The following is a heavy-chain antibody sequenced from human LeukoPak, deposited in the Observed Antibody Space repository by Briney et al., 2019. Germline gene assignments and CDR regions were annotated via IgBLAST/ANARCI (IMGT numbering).Heavy chain of an antibody. D-gene: IGHD2-15*01. V-gene: IGHV4-4*02. CDR1: GDSFSSNYW. CDR3: ARDRGGLTYGKDI. Sequence: SETLSLTCAVSGDSFSSNYWWNWVRQSPGKGLEWIGEIYHSGITNYNPSLKSRVSISLDKSKNQLSLKVNSVTAADTAVYYCARDRGGLTYGKDIWGQGTTVTVSS. CDR2: IYHSGIT. J-gene: IGHJ6*02.